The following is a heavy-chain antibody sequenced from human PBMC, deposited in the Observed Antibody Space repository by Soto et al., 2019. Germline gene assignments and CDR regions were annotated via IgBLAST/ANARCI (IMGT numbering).Heavy chain of an antibody. D-gene: IGHD3-10*01. CDR3: AKDGRGSGSHYTSFGY. CDR1: GFTVGNNY. J-gene: IGHJ4*01. Sequence: EVQLVESGGGLIQPGGSLKLSCAASGFTVGNNYMSWVRQAPGKGLEWVSLIYRTGTTKYADSVKGRFTVSRDNAKNTLYLQMTSLRAEDTAVYYCAKDGRGSGSHYTSFGYWGHGTLVTVSS. CDR2: IYRTGTT. V-gene: IGHV3-53*01.